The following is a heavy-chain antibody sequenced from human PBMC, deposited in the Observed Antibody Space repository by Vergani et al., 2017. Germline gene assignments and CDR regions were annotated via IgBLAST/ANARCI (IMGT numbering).Heavy chain of an antibody. Sequence: EVRVVESGGTLVKPGGSLRLSCAASGFHFSPAWMSWVRQVPGKGLEWVSGISGSGGSTYYAGSVKGRFTISRDSSKNTLYLQMNSLSAGDTAVYYCAKANPRNSGYDYLYYYHAMDVWGQGTTVTVSS. D-gene: IGHD5-12*01. CDR1: GFHFSPAW. J-gene: IGHJ6*02. CDR3: AKANPRNSGYDYLYYYHAMDV. CDR2: ISGSGGST. V-gene: IGHV3-23*04.